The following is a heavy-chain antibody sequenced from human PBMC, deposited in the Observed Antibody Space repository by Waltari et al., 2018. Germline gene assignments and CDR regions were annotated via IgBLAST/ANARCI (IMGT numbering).Heavy chain of an antibody. V-gene: IGHV1-69*01. CDR2: IIPIFGTA. CDR1: GGTFSSYA. D-gene: IGHD5-12*01. J-gene: IGHJ5*02. CDR3: GRIGGYDYGDNYFDP. Sequence: QVQLGQSGAEVKKPGSSVKVSCKASGGTFSSYAISWVRQAPGQGLEWMGGIIPIFGTANYARKFQGRVTITADESTSTAYMELSSLRSEDTAVYYCGRIGGYDYGDNYFDPWGQGTLVTVSS.